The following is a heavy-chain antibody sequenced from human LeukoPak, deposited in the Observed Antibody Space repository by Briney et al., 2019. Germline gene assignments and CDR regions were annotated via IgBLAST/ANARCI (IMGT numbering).Heavy chain of an antibody. CDR1: GGTFSSYA. CDR3: ARDFQVVVPAAIVNPFDY. Sequence: SVKVSCKASGGTFSSYAISWVRQAPGQGLEWMGRIIPILGIANYAQKFQGRVTMTTDTSTSTAYMELRSLRSDDTAVYYCARDFQVVVPAAIVNPFDYWGQGTLVTVSS. D-gene: IGHD2-2*01. J-gene: IGHJ4*02. V-gene: IGHV1-69*04. CDR2: IIPILGIA.